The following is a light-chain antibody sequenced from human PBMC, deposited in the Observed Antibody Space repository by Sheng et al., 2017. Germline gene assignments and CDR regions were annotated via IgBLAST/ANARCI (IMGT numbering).Light chain of an antibody. CDR2: DAS. J-gene: IGKJ5*01. CDR1: QSVDNY. CDR3: QQRSNFPT. Sequence: DTVLTQSPATLSLSPGEGATLSCRASQSVDNYLAWYQLKPGQAPRLLIYDASNRATGIPARFSGSGSGTEFTLTISSLDPEDFAIYYCQQRSNFPTFGPGTRLEIK. V-gene: IGKV3-11*01.